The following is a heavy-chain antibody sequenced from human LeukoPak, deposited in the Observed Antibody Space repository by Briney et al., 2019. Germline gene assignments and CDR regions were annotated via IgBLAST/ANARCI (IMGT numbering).Heavy chain of an antibody. D-gene: IGHD3-22*01. CDR1: GFTFSSYG. J-gene: IGHJ4*02. CDR2: IWYDGSNK. Sequence: PGGSLRLSCAASGFTFSSYGMHWVRQAPGKGLEWVAVIWYDGSNKYYADSVKGRFTISRDNSKNTLYLQMNSLRAEDTAVYYCAKGYSSGYLLDYWGQGTLVTVSS. V-gene: IGHV3-33*06. CDR3: AKGYSSGYLLDY.